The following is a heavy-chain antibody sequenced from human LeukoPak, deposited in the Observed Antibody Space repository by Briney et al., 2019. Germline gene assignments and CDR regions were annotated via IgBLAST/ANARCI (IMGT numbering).Heavy chain of an antibody. CDR1: GGSMVGYY. Sequence: SETLSLTCTVSGGSMVGYYWSWIWQPPGKGLEWIGYIYYTGTTTYNPSLESRVTISVDTSNSQFSLKLTSATTADTAVYFCARGDYGDYGLPSWYFDVWGRGALVAASS. J-gene: IGHJ2*01. CDR2: IYYTGTT. V-gene: IGHV4-59*01. D-gene: IGHD4-17*01. CDR3: ARGDYGDYGLPSWYFDV.